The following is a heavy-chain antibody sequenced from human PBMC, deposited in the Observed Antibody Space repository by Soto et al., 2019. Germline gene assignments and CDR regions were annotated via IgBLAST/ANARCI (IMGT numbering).Heavy chain of an antibody. J-gene: IGHJ4*02. CDR1: GFSLTTSGVG. CDR2: IYWDDDK. V-gene: IGHV2-5*02. D-gene: IGHD3-3*01. Sequence: QITLNESGPTVVSPTETLTLTCRFSGFSLTTSGVGVGWIRQSPVTAPEWLALIYWDDDKRYSASLKSRLTITKDTSTIPVVLTVSDLDPTDTATYYCAHRVLRTVFGLVTTTAIYFDFWGQGTPVAVSS. CDR3: AHRVLRTVFGLVTTTAIYFDF.